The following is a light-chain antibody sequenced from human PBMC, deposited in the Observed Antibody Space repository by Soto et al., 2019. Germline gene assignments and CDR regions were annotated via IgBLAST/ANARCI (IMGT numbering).Light chain of an antibody. CDR2: GAS. CDR3: QQYNNWPLT. CDR1: QSVSSY. V-gene: IGKV3D-15*01. J-gene: IGKJ4*01. Sequence: EIVLTQSPATLSLSPGERATLSCRASQSVSSYLAWYQQKPGQAPRLLIYGASSRATGIPDRFSGSGSGTDFTLTISSLQSEDFAVYYCQQYNNWPLTFGGGTKVDIK.